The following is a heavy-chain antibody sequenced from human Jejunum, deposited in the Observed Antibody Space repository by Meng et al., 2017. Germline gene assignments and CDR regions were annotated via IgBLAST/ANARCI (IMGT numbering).Heavy chain of an antibody. CDR1: GDSNSSGEYF. CDR3: ARGELLWDY. Sequence: VPLQEAGPGLVKPPQPLSLPCTVSGDSNSSGEYFWSWIRQPPGKGLEWIGYMDYRGSTFYNPSLKSRVTISVDTSKNQFSLKLSSVTAADTAVYFCARGELLWDYWGQGTLVTVSS. J-gene: IGHJ4*02. V-gene: IGHV4-30-4*01. D-gene: IGHD2-2*01. CDR2: MDYRGST.